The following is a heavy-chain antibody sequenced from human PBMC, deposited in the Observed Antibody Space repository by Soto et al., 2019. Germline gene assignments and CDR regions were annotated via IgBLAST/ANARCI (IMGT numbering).Heavy chain of an antibody. D-gene: IGHD1-1*01. J-gene: IGHJ6*02. CDR1: GGTFSSYT. CDR3: ARTRGYRLPLNMDV. V-gene: IGHV1-69*02. Sequence: QVQLVQSGAEVKKPGSSVKVSCKASGGTFSSYTISWVRQAPGQGLEWMGRIIPILGIANYAQKFQGRVTXXAXKXXSTAYMELSSLRSEDTAVYYCARTRGYRLPLNMDVWGQGTTVTVSS. CDR2: IIPILGIA.